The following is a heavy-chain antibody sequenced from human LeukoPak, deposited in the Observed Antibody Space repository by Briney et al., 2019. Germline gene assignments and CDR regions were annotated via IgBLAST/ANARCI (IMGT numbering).Heavy chain of an antibody. J-gene: IGHJ4*02. Sequence: ASVKVSCKASGYTFTSYYMHWVRQAPGQGLEWMGIINPSGGSTSYAQKFQGRVTMTRDMSTSAVYMELSSLRSEDTAVYYCARDDTAMVTSYWGQGTLVTVSS. CDR2: INPSGGST. CDR3: ARDDTAMVTSY. CDR1: GYTFTSYY. V-gene: IGHV1-46*01. D-gene: IGHD5-18*01.